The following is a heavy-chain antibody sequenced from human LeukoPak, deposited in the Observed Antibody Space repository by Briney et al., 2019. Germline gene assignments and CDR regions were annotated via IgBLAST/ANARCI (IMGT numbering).Heavy chain of an antibody. CDR3: AVKVAATGFY. CDR2: MSYSGNT. V-gene: IGHV4-31*03. Sequence: HSQTLSLTCTVSGGSISSGGYYWSWIRQHPGTGLEWIGYMSYSGNTYYNASLKSRVTISLDTSKNQFSLKLSSVTVADTAVYYCAVKVAATGFYWGQGTLVTVSS. CDR1: GGSISSGGYY. J-gene: IGHJ4*02. D-gene: IGHD6-13*01.